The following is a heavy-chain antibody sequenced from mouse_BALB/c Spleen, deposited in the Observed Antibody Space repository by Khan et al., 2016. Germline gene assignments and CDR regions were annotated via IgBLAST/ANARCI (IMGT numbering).Heavy chain of an antibody. CDR3: ARGWFPY. V-gene: IGHV1-18*01. J-gene: IGHJ3*01. CDR2: FNPNSVGT. Sequence: VQLQQSGPELVKPGASVKISCKTPGYTFTDYTIHWVKQSHGKSLEWIGNFNPNSVGTNYNQKFKGKATLTVDKSSSTAYMELRSLTSEDSAVYYCARGWFPYWGQGTLVTVSA. CDR1: GYTFTDYT.